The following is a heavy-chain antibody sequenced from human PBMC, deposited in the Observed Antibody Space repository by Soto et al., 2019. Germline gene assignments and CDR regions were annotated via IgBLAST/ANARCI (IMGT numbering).Heavy chain of an antibody. Sequence: QVQLQESGPGLVKPSQTLSLTCTVSVGSISSGGYYWSWIRQHPGKGLEWIGYIYYSGSTYYNPSLKSRVTISVDTSKNQFSLKLSSVTAADTAVYYCARDQGYYYDSSGYGPYYYYGMDVWGQGTTVTVSS. D-gene: IGHD3-22*01. J-gene: IGHJ6*02. CDR2: IYYSGST. CDR3: ARDQGYYYDSSGYGPYYYYGMDV. V-gene: IGHV4-31*03. CDR1: VGSISSGGYY.